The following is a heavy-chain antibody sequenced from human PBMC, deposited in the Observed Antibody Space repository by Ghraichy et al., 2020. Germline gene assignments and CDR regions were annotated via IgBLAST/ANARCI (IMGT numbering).Heavy chain of an antibody. CDR1: GFTFSSYA. D-gene: IGHD2-15*01. CDR2: ISGSGGST. J-gene: IGHJ6*02. CDR3: ATLGGYCSGGSCYTYYYYGMDV. V-gene: IGHV3-23*01. Sequence: GESLNISCAASGFTFSSYAMSWVRQAPGKGLEWVSAISGSGGSTYYADSVKGRFTISRDNSKNTLYLQMNSLRAEDTAVYYCATLGGYCSGGSCYTYYYYGMDVWGQGTTVTVSS.